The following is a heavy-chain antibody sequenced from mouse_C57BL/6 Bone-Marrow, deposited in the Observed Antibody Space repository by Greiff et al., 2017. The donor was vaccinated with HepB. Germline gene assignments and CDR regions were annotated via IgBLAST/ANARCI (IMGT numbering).Heavy chain of an antibody. CDR3: ARRGRGSREDYYAMDY. D-gene: IGHD1-1*01. J-gene: IGHJ4*01. CDR1: GFTFSDYG. Sequence: EVKLVESGGGLVQPGGSLKLSCAASGFTFSDYGMAWVRQAPRKGPEWVAFISNLAYSIYYADTVTGRFTISRENAKNTLYLEMSSLRSEDTAMYYCARRGRGSREDYYAMDYWGQGTSVTVSS. CDR2: ISNLAYSI. V-gene: IGHV5-15*04.